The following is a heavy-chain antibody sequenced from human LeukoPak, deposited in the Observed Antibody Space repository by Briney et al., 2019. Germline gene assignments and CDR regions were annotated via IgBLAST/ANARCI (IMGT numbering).Heavy chain of an antibody. Sequence: GGSLRLSCAASGFTFSSYWMNWVRQAPEKGLVWVSRIASDGSSTTYADSVKGRFSISRDNAKNTLYLQMNSLRVEDTAVYYCARGRPHGNDYWGQGTLVTVSS. CDR3: ARGRPHGNDY. J-gene: IGHJ4*02. D-gene: IGHD4-23*01. V-gene: IGHV3-74*01. CDR2: IASDGSST. CDR1: GFTFSSYW.